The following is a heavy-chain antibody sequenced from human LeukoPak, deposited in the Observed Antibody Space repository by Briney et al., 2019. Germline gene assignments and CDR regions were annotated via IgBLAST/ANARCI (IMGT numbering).Heavy chain of an antibody. CDR2: IYTSGST. D-gene: IGHD3-3*01. CDR3: ARGDYDFWSGYLDY. J-gene: IGHJ4*02. CDR1: GGSISSGSYY. Sequence: SETLSLTCTVSGGSISSGSYYWSWIRQPAGKGLEWIGRIYTSGSTNYNPSLKSRVTISVDTSKNQFSLKLSSVTAADTAVYYCARGDYDFWSGYLDYRGQGTLATVSS. V-gene: IGHV4-61*02.